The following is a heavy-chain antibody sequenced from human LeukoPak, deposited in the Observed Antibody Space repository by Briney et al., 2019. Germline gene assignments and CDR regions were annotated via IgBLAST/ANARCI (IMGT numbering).Heavy chain of an antibody. CDR3: AKGKDFWSGSSSDY. Sequence: GGSLRLSCAASGFTFSSYAMSWVRQAPGKGLEWVSATSGSGGSTYYADSVKGRFTISRDNSKNTLYLQMNSLRAEDTAVYYCAKGKDFWSGSSSDYWGQGTLVTVSS. CDR1: GFTFSSYA. CDR2: TSGSGGST. D-gene: IGHD3-3*01. J-gene: IGHJ4*02. V-gene: IGHV3-23*01.